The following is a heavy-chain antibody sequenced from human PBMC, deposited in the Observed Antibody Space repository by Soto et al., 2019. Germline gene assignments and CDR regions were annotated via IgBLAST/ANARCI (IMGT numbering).Heavy chain of an antibody. CDR1: GGSISSGDYY. CDR3: ASLQRWIQFDFDY. Sequence: QVQLQESGPGLVKPSQTLSLTCTVSGGSISSGDYYWIWIRQPPGKGLEWIGYIYYSGSTYYNPTLKSRVTISVDTSTNQFSLKLSSVTAADTAVYYCASLQRWIQFDFDYWGQGTLVTVSS. V-gene: IGHV4-30-4*01. CDR2: IYYSGST. J-gene: IGHJ4*02. D-gene: IGHD5-18*01.